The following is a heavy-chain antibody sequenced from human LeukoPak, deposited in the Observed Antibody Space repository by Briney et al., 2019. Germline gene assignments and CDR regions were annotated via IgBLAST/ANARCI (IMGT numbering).Heavy chain of an antibody. CDR3: AKDGKKVTLTMIAVITYSGYMDV. J-gene: IGHJ6*03. D-gene: IGHD3-22*01. CDR2: IRYDGSNK. CDR1: GFTFSSYG. Sequence: PGGSLRLSCAASGFTFSSYGMHWVRQAPGKGLEWVAFIRYDGSNKYYADSVKGRFTISRDNSKNTLYLQMNRLRAEDTAVYYCAKDGKKVTLTMIAVITYSGYMDVWSKGTTVTFSS. V-gene: IGHV3-30*02.